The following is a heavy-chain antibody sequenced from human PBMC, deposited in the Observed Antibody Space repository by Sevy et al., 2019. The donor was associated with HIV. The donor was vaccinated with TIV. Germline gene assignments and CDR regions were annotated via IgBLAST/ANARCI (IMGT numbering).Heavy chain of an antibody. Sequence: GGSLRLSCAASGFTFSSYAMHWVRQAPDKGLEWVAVISYDGSNKYYADSVKGRFTISRDNSKNTLYLQMNSLRAEDTAVYYCARELVVVPAALFDYWGQGTLVTVSS. CDR2: ISYDGSNK. CDR3: ARELVVVPAALFDY. D-gene: IGHD2-2*01. V-gene: IGHV3-30*04. CDR1: GFTFSSYA. J-gene: IGHJ4*02.